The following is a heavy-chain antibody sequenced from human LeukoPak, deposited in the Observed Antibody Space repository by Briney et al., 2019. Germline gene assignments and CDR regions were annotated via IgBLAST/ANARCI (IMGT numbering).Heavy chain of an antibody. J-gene: IGHJ4*02. CDR3: ARGPGLELQSPVV. Sequence: SETLSLTCAVYGGSFSGYYWSWIRQPPGKGLEWIGEINHSGSTNYNPSLKSRVTMSVDTSKNQFSLKLSSVTAADTAVYYCARGPGLELQSPVVWGRGTLVTVSS. V-gene: IGHV4-34*01. CDR2: INHSGST. D-gene: IGHD1-7*01. CDR1: GGSFSGYY.